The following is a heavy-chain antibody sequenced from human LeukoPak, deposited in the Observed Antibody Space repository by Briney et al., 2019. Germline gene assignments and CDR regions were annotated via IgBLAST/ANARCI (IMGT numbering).Heavy chain of an antibody. Sequence: ASVKVSCKVSGYALTELSMHWVRQAPGKGLEWMGGFDPEDGETIYAQKFQGRVTMTEDTSTDTAYMELSSLRSEDTAVYYCATVAVTMIVVGGDAFDIWGQGTMVTVSS. J-gene: IGHJ3*02. CDR3: ATVAVTMIVVGGDAFDI. V-gene: IGHV1-24*01. CDR1: GYALTELS. D-gene: IGHD3-22*01. CDR2: FDPEDGET.